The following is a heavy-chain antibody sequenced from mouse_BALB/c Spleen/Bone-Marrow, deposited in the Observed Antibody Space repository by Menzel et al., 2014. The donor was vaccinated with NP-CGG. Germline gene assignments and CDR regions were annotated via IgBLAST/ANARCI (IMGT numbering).Heavy chain of an antibody. CDR1: GYIFTSHW. CDR2: IYPGSGST. D-gene: IGHD2-2*01. J-gene: IGHJ3*01. CDR3: ASGVTTGWFVY. V-gene: IGHV1-76*01. Sequence: VNVVESGAELVRPGASVKLSCKTSGYIFTSHWIHWVKQRSGQGLEWIARIYPGSGSTYYNEKFEGKATLTADKSSSTAYMQLSSLKSEDSAVYFCASGVTTGWFVYWGQGTLVTVSA.